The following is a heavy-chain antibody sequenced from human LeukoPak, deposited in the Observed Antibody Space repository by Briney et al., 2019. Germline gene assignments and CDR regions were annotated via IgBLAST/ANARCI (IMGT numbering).Heavy chain of an antibody. CDR3: ARIWFGESRGLNWFDP. D-gene: IGHD3-10*01. CDR2: IYYSGST. V-gene: IGHV4-59*12. Sequence: LSCAASGFTFSRYSMNWIRQPPGKGLEWIGSIYYSGSTYYNPSLKSRVTISVDTSKNQFSLKLSSVTAADTAVYYCARIWFGESRGLNWFDPWGQGTLVTVSS. J-gene: IGHJ5*02. CDR1: GFTFSRYS.